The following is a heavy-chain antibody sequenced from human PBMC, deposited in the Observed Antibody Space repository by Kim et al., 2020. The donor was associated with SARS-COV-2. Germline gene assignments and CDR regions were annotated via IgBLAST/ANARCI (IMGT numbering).Heavy chain of an antibody. CDR3: VKEERQWLGALDF. V-gene: IGHV3-9*01. D-gene: IGHD6-19*01. CDR1: GFTFDEYA. Sequence: SLRLSCAASGFTFDEYAMHWVRQAPGKVLEWVSGIYWNSDTIGYADSVKGRFTISRDNAKNSLYLQMNSLRPEDTASYYCVKEERQWLGALDFWGRGTLVIVSS. CDR2: IYWNSDTI. J-gene: IGHJ4*02.